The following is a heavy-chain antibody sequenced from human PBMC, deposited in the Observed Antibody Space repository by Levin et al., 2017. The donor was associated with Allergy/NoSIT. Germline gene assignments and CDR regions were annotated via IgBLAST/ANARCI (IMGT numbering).Heavy chain of an antibody. CDR2: INQSGST. D-gene: IGHD2-15*01. CDR1: GASFSDYY. CDR3: AGEPGYCTGGGCYGGWFDP. Sequence: SETLSLTCAVYGASFSDYYWSWIRQPPGKELEWIGEINQSGSTDYNPSLKSRVTISVDKSKNQLSLKMSYVTAADTAVYYCAGEPGYCTGGGCYGGWFDPWGQGTLVTVSS. J-gene: IGHJ5*02. V-gene: IGHV4-34*01.